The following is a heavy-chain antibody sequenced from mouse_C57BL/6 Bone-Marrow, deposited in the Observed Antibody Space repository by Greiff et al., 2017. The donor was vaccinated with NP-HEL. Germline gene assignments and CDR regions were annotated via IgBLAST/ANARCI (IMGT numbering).Heavy chain of an antibody. J-gene: IGHJ3*01. CDR2: IDPSDSYT. CDR3: VKEYDYDDGFAY. V-gene: IGHV1-69*01. D-gene: IGHD2-4*01. Sequence: VQLQQPGAELVMPGASVKLSCKASGYTFTSYWMHWVKQRPGQGLEWIGEIDPSDSYTNYNQKFKGKSTLTVDKSSSTAYMQLSSLTSEDSAVYYCVKEYDYDDGFAYCGQGTLVTVSA. CDR1: GYTFTSYW.